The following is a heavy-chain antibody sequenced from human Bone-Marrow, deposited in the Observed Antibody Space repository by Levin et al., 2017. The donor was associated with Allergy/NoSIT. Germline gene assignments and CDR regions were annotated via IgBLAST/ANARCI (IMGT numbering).Heavy chain of an antibody. CDR1: GYTFTSYD. V-gene: IGHV1-8*01. D-gene: IGHD3-22*01. J-gene: IGHJ4*02. Sequence: GESLKISCKASGYTFTSYDINWVRQATGQGLEWMGWMNPNSGNTGYAQKFQGRVTMTRNTSISTAYMELSSLRSEDTAVYYCARVPIDGWLLTIYYFDYWGQGTLVTVSS. CDR2: MNPNSGNT. CDR3: ARVPIDGWLLTIYYFDY.